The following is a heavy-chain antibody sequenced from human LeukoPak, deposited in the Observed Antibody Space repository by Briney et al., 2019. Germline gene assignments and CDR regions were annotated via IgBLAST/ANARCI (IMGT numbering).Heavy chain of an antibody. Sequence: PGGSLRLSCGASGFTFNTYSMHWVRQAPGKGLEWVSLVNWEGDTTYYADSVRGRFTISRDNSKNVLYLQMNSLRAEDTAVYYCASLVGATHFDYWGQGTLVTVSS. D-gene: IGHD1-26*01. CDR2: VNWEGDTT. CDR3: ASLVGATHFDY. CDR1: GFTFNTYS. V-gene: IGHV3-43*01. J-gene: IGHJ4*02.